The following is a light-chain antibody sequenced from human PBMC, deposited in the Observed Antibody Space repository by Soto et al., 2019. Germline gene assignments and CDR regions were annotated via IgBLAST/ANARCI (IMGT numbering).Light chain of an antibody. J-gene: IGKJ1*01. CDR2: AAS. V-gene: IGKV1-39*01. Sequence: DIQMTQSPSSLSASVGDRVSVTCRASQSISTLLNWYQQRPGEAPKLLIYAASSLQSGVPSRFSGSGSGADFTLTIGSLQPEDFATYYCQQRYTTHRTFGQGPKVEVK. CDR3: QQRYTTHRT. CDR1: QSISTL.